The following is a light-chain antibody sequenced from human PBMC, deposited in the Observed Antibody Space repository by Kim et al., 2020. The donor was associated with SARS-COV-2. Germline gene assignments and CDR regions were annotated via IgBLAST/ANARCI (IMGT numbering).Light chain of an antibody. CDR3: AAWDDSLSGRV. V-gene: IGLV1-47*01. Sequence: QPVLTQPPSASGTPGQRVTISCSGSSSNIGSHYVYWYQQLPGTAPKLLIYRNNQRPSGVPDRFSGSKSGTSASLAISGLRSEDEADYYCAAWDDSLSGRVFGVGTKLTVL. J-gene: IGLJ3*02. CDR2: RNN. CDR1: SSNIGSHY.